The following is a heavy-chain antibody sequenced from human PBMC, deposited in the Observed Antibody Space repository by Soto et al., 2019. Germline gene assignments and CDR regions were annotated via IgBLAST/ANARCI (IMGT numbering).Heavy chain of an antibody. J-gene: IGHJ6*02. D-gene: IGHD4-4*01. CDR3: ARDSHSNYGMDV. CDR1: GGSISSGGYY. CDR2: IYYSGST. Sequence: SETLSLTCTVSGGSISSGGYYWSWIRQHPGKGLEWIGYIYYSGSTYYNPSLKSRVTISVDTSKNQFSLKLSSVTAADTAVYYCARDSHSNYGMDVWGQGTTVPVSS. V-gene: IGHV4-31*03.